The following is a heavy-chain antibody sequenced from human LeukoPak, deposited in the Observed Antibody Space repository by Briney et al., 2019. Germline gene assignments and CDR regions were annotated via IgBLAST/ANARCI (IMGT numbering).Heavy chain of an antibody. CDR2: ISWNSGSI. V-gene: IGHV3-9*01. J-gene: IGHJ4*02. Sequence: GGSLRLSCAASGFTFDDYAMHWVRQAPGKGQEWVSGISWNSGSIGYADSVKGRFTISRDNAKNSLYLQMNSLRAEDTAVYYCARNTYYDFWSGYYKLDYWGQGTLVTVSS. D-gene: IGHD3-3*01. CDR1: GFTFDDYA. CDR3: ARNTYYDFWSGYYKLDY.